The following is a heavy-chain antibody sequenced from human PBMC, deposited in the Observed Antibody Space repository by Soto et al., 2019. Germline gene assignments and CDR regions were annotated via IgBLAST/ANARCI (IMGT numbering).Heavy chain of an antibody. Sequence: QVQLVQSGAEVKKPGASVKVSCKASGYTFTSYGISWVRQAPGQGLERMGWISAYNGNTNYAQKLQGRVTMTTDTAAVTAYQELSCLSSDDTAVYFRASDYYYSSGTRSWGQGAHVTISS. CDR3: ASDYYYSSGTRS. CDR2: ISAYNGNT. J-gene: IGHJ5*02. CDR1: GYTFTSYG. V-gene: IGHV1-18*01. D-gene: IGHD3-10*01.